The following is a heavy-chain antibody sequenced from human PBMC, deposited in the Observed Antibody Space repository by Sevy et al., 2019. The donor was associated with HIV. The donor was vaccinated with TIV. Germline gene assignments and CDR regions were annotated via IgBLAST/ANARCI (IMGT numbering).Heavy chain of an antibody. J-gene: IGHJ4*01. D-gene: IGHD3-22*01. Sequence: GGSLRLSCAASGFTFSSYGMHWVRQAPGKGLEWVAVISYDGSNKYYADSVKGRFTISRDNSKNTLYLQMNSLRAEDTAVYYCAKAGGYDSSGSDYWGHGTLVTVSS. V-gene: IGHV3-30*18. CDR2: ISYDGSNK. CDR3: AKAGGYDSSGSDY. CDR1: GFTFSSYG.